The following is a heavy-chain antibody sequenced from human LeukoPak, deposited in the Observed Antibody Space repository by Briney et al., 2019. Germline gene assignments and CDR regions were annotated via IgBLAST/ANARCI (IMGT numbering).Heavy chain of an antibody. CDR2: IWYDGSNK. V-gene: IGHV3-33*01. CDR1: GFTFSSYG. Sequence: PGGSLRLSCAASGFTFSSYGMHWVRQAPGKGLEWVAVIWYDGSNKYYADSVKGRFTISRDNSKNTLYLQMNGLRAEDTAVYYCARDLQYYYDSSGYVDYWGQGTLVTVSS. J-gene: IGHJ4*02. D-gene: IGHD3-22*01. CDR3: ARDLQYYYDSSGYVDY.